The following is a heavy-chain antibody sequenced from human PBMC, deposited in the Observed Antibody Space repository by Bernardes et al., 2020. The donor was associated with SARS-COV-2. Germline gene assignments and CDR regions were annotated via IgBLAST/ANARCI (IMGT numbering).Heavy chain of an antibody. D-gene: IGHD2-2*01. V-gene: IGHV3-48*02. Sequence: GGSLRLSCAASGFTFSSYSMNWVRQAPGKGLEWVSYISSSSSTIYYADSVKGRFTISRDNAKNSLYLQMNSLRDEDTAVYYCARDLYQRYYYYGMDVWGQGTTVTVSS. J-gene: IGHJ6*02. CDR1: GFTFSSYS. CDR3: ARDLYQRYYYYGMDV. CDR2: ISSSSSTI.